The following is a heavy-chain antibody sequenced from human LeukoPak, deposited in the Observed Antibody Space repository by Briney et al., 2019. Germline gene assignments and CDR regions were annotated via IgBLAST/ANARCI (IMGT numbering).Heavy chain of an antibody. Sequence: GGSLRLSCAASGLTFSSHWMHWVRQAPGKGLVWVAVISYDGSNKYYADSVKGRFTISRDNSKNTLYLQMNSLRAEDTAVYYCARDLGLTPGYGMDVWGQGTTVTVSS. CDR2: ISYDGSNK. CDR1: GLTFSSHW. CDR3: ARDLGLTPGYGMDV. J-gene: IGHJ6*02. V-gene: IGHV3-30*03.